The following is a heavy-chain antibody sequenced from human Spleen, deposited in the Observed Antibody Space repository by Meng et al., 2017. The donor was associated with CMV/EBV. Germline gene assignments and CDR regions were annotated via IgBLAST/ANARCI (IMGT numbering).Heavy chain of an antibody. CDR3: ARDKTYSSSSPLYYFDY. V-gene: IGHV4-34*01. Sequence: GSLRLSCAVYGGSFSGHHWSWIRQAPGKGLEWIGESDHGGNTKYNPSLKTRVTILVDTPKKQFSLNLRSVTAADTAVYYCARDKTYSSSSPLYYFDYWGQGTLVTVSS. CDR1: GGSFSGHH. J-gene: IGHJ4*02. CDR2: SDHGGNT. D-gene: IGHD6-6*01.